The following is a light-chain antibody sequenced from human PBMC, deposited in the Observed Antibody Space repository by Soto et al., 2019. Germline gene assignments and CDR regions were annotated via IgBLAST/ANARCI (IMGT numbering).Light chain of an antibody. J-gene: IGKJ2*01. Sequence: EIVLTQSPATLSVSPGERATLSCRTSQSVSSNFAWYQQKPGQAPRLLIYGAFIRAPCFPVRFSGSGSGTEFTLTISSLQSEDVALYLCQKDDKRPYTFGQGTNLELK. V-gene: IGKV3-15*01. CDR2: GAF. CDR1: QSVSSN. CDR3: QKDDKRPYT.